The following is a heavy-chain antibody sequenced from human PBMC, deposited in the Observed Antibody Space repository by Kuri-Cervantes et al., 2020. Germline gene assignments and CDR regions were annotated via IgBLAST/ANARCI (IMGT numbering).Heavy chain of an antibody. CDR3: ARGEAGSFPGDYYYYYMDV. Sequence: SVKVSCKASGGTFSSYAISWVRQAPGQGLEWMGGIIPIFGTANYAQKFQGRVTITTDESTSTAYMELSSLRSEDTAVYYCARGEAGSFPGDYYYYYMDVWGKGTTVTVSS. V-gene: IGHV1-69*05. CDR2: IIPIFGTA. CDR1: GGTFSSYA. J-gene: IGHJ6*03. D-gene: IGHD6-19*01.